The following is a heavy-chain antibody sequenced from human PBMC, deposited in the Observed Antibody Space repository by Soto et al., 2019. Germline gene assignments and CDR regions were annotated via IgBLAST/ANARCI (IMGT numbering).Heavy chain of an antibody. Sequence: SQTLSLTCAISGDSVSSNSAAWNWIRPSPSRGLEWLGRTYYRSKWYNDYAVSVKSRITINPDTSKNQFSLQLNSVTPEDTAVYYCARGGYAEDIVATMGREHAFDIWGQGTMVTVSS. CDR2: TYYRSKWYN. CDR1: GDSVSSNSAA. V-gene: IGHV6-1*01. J-gene: IGHJ3*02. CDR3: ARGGYAEDIVATMGREHAFDI. D-gene: IGHD5-12*01.